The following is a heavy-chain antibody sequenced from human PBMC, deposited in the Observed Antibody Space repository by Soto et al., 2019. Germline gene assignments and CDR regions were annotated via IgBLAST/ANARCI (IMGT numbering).Heavy chain of an antibody. Sequence: NPSETLSLTCTVSGGSISSSSYYWGWIRQPPGKGLEWIGSIYYSGSTYYNPSLKSRVTISVDTSKNQFSLKLSSVTAADTAVYYCARLLTMLYGMDVWGQGTTVTVSS. V-gene: IGHV4-39*01. CDR3: ARLLTMLYGMDV. J-gene: IGHJ6*02. CDR1: GGSISSSSYY. CDR2: IYYSGST. D-gene: IGHD3-10*01.